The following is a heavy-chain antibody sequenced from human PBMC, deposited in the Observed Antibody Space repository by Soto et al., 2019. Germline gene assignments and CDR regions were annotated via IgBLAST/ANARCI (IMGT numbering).Heavy chain of an antibody. CDR2: VHYSGSA. D-gene: IGHD3-10*01. CDR1: GGSISTSSYF. J-gene: IGHJ4*02. Sequence: TSETLSLTCSVPGGSISTSSYFWGWIRQPPGKGLEWVGAVHYSGSANYRSSLQSRVTISVDTSQNQFSLRLRSVTAADTAVYYGARHRWGSGSYSGLLDFWGQGALVTVSS. CDR3: ARHRWGSGSYSGLLDF. V-gene: IGHV4-39*01.